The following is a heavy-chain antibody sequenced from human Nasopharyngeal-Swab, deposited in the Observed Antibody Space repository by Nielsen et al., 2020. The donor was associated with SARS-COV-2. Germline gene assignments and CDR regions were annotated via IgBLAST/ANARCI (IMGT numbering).Heavy chain of an antibody. D-gene: IGHD6-19*01. V-gene: IGHV3-21*01. CDR1: GFTFSSYS. CDR3: AREGSSGWRYYFDY. Sequence: GGSLRLSCAASGFTFSSYSMNWVREARGKGLEWVSSISSSSSYIYYADSVKGRFTISRDNAKNSLYLQMNSLRAVDTAVYYCAREGSSGWRYYFDYWGQRTLVTVPS. CDR2: ISSSSSYI. J-gene: IGHJ4*02.